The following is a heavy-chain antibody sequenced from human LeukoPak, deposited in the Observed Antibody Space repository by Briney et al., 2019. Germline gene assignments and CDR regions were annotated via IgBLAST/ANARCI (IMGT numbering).Heavy chain of an antibody. Sequence: PGGSLRLSCAASGFTFSSYEMNWVRQAPGKGLEWVSYITSGSTTYYADSVKGRFTISRNNAKNSLYLQMNSLRAEDTALYYCAREASGGSPDYWGQGTLVTVS. V-gene: IGHV3-48*03. CDR3: AREASGGSPDY. CDR1: GFTFSSYE. CDR2: ITSGSTT. D-gene: IGHD2-15*01. J-gene: IGHJ4*02.